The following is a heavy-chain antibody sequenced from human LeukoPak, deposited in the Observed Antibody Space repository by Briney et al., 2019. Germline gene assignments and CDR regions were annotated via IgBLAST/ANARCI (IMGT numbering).Heavy chain of an antibody. J-gene: IGHJ4*02. CDR1: GYTFTRYG. Sequence: AAVKVSCQASGYTFTRYGISWVGPAPGQGGAGMGWISAYNGNTNYAQKLQGRVTMTTDTSTSTAYMELRSLRSDDTAVYYCARSGIRCSGSEGYWGQGTLVSVSS. CDR3: ARSGIRCSGSEGY. V-gene: IGHV1-18*01. CDR2: ISAYNGNT. D-gene: IGHD6-19*01.